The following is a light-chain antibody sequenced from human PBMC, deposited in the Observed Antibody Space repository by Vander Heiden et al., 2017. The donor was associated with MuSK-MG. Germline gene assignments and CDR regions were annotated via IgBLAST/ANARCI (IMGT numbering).Light chain of an antibody. J-gene: IGKJ1*01. Sequence: EIVMTQSPATLSVSTGERPTLSCSATQSVSSNLAWYQQKPGQAPRILIYGASTRATGIPARFSGSGSATEFTLTISSLQSEDFAVYYCQQYNNWPPGTFGQGTKVEIK. V-gene: IGKV3-15*01. CDR2: GAS. CDR1: QSVSSN. CDR3: QQYNNWPPGT.